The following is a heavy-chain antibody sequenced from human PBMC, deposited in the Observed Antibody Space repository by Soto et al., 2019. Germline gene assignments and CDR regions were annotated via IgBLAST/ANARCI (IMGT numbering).Heavy chain of an antibody. Sequence: QVQLQESGPGLVKPSETLSLTCTVSGGSISSYYWSWIRQPPGKGLEWIGYIYYSGTTNYNPSLKSRVTISVDTSKNQFSLKLSSVTAADTAVYYCARQLFGRFDPWGQGILVTVSS. CDR2: IYYSGTT. V-gene: IGHV4-59*01. D-gene: IGHD2-21*01. CDR3: ARQLFGRFDP. J-gene: IGHJ5*02. CDR1: GGSISSYY.